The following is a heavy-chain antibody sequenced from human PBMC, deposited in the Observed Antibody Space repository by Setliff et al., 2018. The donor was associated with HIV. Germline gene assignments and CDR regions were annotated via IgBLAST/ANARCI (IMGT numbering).Heavy chain of an antibody. D-gene: IGHD1-1*01. CDR2: AHHSGVT. J-gene: IGHJ3*01. Sequence: SETLSLTCTVSGASIKDYYWNWIRQPPGKGLEWIGFAHHSGVTSYNPSLHSRVIIAVDTSRNQFSLRVNSITAADTALYYCAIWGEPTIQAFDVWGLGTMVTVSS. CDR3: AIWGEPTIQAFDV. CDR1: GASIKDYY. V-gene: IGHV4-59*08.